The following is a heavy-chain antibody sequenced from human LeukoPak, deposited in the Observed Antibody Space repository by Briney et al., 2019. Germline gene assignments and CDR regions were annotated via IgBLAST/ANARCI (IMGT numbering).Heavy chain of an antibody. D-gene: IGHD3-10*01. Sequence: SVKVSCKASGGTFSSYAISWVRQALGQGLEWMGGIIPIFGTANYAQKFQGRVTITTDESTSTAYMELSSLRSEDTAVYYCAREYYYGSGSYYNKYYFDYWGQGTLVTVSS. CDR1: GGTFSSYA. J-gene: IGHJ4*02. CDR2: IIPIFGTA. CDR3: AREYYYGSGSYYNKYYFDY. V-gene: IGHV1-69*05.